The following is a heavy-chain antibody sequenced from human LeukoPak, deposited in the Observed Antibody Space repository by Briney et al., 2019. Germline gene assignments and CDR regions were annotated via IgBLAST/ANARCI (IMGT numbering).Heavy chain of an antibody. D-gene: IGHD2-15*01. Sequence: GASVKVSCKASGYTFTGYYMHWVRQAPGQGLEWMAWISAYNGNTNYAQKLQGRVTVTTDTFTSTAYMELRSLRSDDTAMYYCARAEGAVVAAHIDVWGKGTTVTVSS. CDR3: ARAEGAVVAAHIDV. J-gene: IGHJ6*03. CDR2: ISAYNGNT. V-gene: IGHV1-18*04. CDR1: GYTFTGYY.